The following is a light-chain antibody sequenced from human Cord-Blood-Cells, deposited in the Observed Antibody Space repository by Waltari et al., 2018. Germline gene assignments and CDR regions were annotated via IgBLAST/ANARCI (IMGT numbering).Light chain of an antibody. J-gene: IGKJ2*01. Sequence: EIVMTQSPATLSVSPGERATLSCRASQSVSSNLAWYQQKPGQAPRLLIYCASTRATGIPSRCSGSRSVTEFTLTSSSVQSEDFAGDYCQQDNNWPPYTFGQGTKLEIK. CDR3: QQDNNWPPYT. CDR2: CAS. V-gene: IGKV3-15*01. CDR1: QSVSSN.